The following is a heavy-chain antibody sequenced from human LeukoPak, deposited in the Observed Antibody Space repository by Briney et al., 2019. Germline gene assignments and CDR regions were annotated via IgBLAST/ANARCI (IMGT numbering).Heavy chain of an antibody. CDR2: ISGDGGST. D-gene: IGHD6-19*01. CDR3: ARESETSGWYDY. Sequence: GGSLRLSCAAPGFIFDNYAIHWVRQAPGKGLEWVSLISGDGGSTFYADSVRGRFTTSRDNTRKSLSLQMSSLRSEDTALYYCARESETSGWYDYWGQGTPVTVSS. CDR1: GFIFDNYA. V-gene: IGHV3-43*02. J-gene: IGHJ4*02.